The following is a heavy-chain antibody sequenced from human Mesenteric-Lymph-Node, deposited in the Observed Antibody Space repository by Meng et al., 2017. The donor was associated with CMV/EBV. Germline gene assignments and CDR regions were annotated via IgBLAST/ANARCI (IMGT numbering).Heavy chain of an antibody. CDR1: GYSFTSYW. V-gene: IGHV5-51*01. CDR2: IYPGDSDT. J-gene: IGHJ6*02. D-gene: IGHD3-3*01. CDR3: ARRGIFGVDPYYYYGMDV. Sequence: GESRKISGKGSGYSFTSYWIGWVRQMPGKGLEWMGIIYPGDSDTRYSPSFQGQVTISADKSISTAYLQWSSLKASDTAMYYCARRGIFGVDPYYYYGMDVWGQGTTVTVSS.